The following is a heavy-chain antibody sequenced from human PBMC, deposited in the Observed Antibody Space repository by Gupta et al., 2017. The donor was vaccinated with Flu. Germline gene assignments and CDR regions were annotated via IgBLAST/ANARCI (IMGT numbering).Heavy chain of an antibody. V-gene: IGHV3-48*02. D-gene: IGHD2-21*02. CDR2: IDGGGNAR. Sequence: EVQFVDSGGGLVPRGWSLRLSFAASGFAFSHAPMNWVRQAPGKGREWISYIDGGGNARYDADSVKGRFTASRDNVESALYLQMTGLRDEDAAMYYCATSLTLIDHWGQGTLVTVSS. CDR3: ATSLTLIDH. CDR1: GFAFSHAP. J-gene: IGHJ4*02.